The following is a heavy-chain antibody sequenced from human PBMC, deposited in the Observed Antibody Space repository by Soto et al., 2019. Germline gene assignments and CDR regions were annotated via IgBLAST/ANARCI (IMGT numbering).Heavy chain of an antibody. CDR1: GFTFRSYD. J-gene: IGHJ4*02. CDR3: TRNYFRPGTYDRLDY. D-gene: IGHD3-10*01. V-gene: IGHV3-33*01. CDR2: IWYDGSNK. Sequence: PGGSLRLSCTVSGFTFRSYDMHWVRQVPGRGLEWVAVIWYDGSNKIYGDSVKGRFTVSRDNSNNTLYLHMNSLRAEDTAIYYCTRNYFRPGTYDRLDYWGQGTLVTVSS.